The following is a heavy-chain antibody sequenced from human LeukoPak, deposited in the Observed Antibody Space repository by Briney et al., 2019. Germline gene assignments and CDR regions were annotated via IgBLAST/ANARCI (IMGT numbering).Heavy chain of an antibody. CDR1: GFTFSSYS. D-gene: IGHD3-22*01. J-gene: IGHJ3*02. CDR3: AKDEGSGYSPDAFDI. CDR2: ISYDGSNK. Sequence: GGSLRLSCAASGFTFSSYSMNWVRQAPGKGLEWVAVISYDGSNKYYADSVKGRFTISRDNSKNTLYLQMNSLRAEDTAVYYCAKDEGSGYSPDAFDIWGQGTMVTVSS. V-gene: IGHV3-30*18.